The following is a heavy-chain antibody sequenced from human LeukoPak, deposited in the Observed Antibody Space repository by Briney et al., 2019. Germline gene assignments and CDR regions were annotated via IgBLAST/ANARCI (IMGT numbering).Heavy chain of an antibody. CDR2: IIPILGIA. V-gene: IGHV1-69*04. J-gene: IGHJ5*02. D-gene: IGHD5-18*01. Sequence: SVKVSCKASGGTFSSYATSWVRQAPGQGLEWMGRIIPILGIANYAQKFQGRVTITADKSTSTAYMELSSLRSEDTAVYYCARHGHGYSYAHRGWFDPWGQGTLVTVSS. CDR1: GGTFSSYA. CDR3: ARHGHGYSYAHRGWFDP.